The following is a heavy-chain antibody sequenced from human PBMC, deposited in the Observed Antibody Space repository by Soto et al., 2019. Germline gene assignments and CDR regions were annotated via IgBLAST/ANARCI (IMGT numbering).Heavy chain of an antibody. Sequence: EVQLLESGGGLVQPGGSLRLSCAASGFTFSSYAMSWVRQAPGKGLEWVSAISGSGGSTYYADSVKGRFTISRDNSKNTLYLQLNSLRAEDTAVYYCAKAGYSGSYRAYFDYWGQGTLVTVSS. CDR2: ISGSGGST. CDR3: AKAGYSGSYRAYFDY. V-gene: IGHV3-23*01. CDR1: GFTFSSYA. D-gene: IGHD1-26*01. J-gene: IGHJ4*02.